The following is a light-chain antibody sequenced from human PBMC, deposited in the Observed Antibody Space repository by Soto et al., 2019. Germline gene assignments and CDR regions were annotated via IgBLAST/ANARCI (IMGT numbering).Light chain of an antibody. CDR2: GAS. CDR3: QQYGSSPWT. CDR1: QSVSSSY. J-gene: IGKJ1*01. Sequence: EIVLTQSPGTLSLSPGERATLSCRASQSVSSSYFAWYQQKPGQAPRLLIYGASSRATGIPDRFSGSGSGTDFTLSISRLEPEDFVVYYCQQYGSSPWTFGQGTKVEIK. V-gene: IGKV3-20*01.